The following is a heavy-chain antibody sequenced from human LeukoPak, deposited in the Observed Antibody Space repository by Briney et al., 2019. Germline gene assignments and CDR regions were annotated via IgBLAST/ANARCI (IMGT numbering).Heavy chain of an antibody. J-gene: IGHJ5*02. D-gene: IGHD6-13*01. CDR1: GFIFSSYA. CDR3: AKPRYSSSWYEFDP. CDR2: ISASGSST. V-gene: IGHV3-23*01. Sequence: GGSLRLSCAASGFIFSSYAINWVRQAPGKGLEWVSTISASGSSTYYADSVKGRLTISRDNFKNTLYLQMNSLRAEDTALYYCAKPRYSSSWYEFDPWGQGTLVTVSS.